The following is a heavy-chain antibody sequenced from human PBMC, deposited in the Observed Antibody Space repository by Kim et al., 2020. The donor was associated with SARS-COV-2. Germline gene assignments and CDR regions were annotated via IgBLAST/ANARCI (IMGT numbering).Heavy chain of an antibody. CDR2: TYYRSKWYN. J-gene: IGHJ4*02. V-gene: IGHV6-1*01. Sequence: SQTLSLTCAISGDSVSSYSAAWNWIRQSPSRGLEWLGRTYYRSKWYNDYAVSVKSRITINPDTSKNQFSLQLNSVTPEDTAVYYCARDPRLAAAGTLYYFDYWGQGTLLTVSS. CDR1: GDSVSSYSAA. D-gene: IGHD6-13*01. CDR3: ARDPRLAAAGTLYYFDY.